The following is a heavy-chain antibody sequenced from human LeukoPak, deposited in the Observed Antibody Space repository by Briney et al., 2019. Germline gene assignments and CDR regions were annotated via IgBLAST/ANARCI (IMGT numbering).Heavy chain of an antibody. J-gene: IGHJ4*02. CDR2: ISWNSGSI. D-gene: IGHD4-17*01. V-gene: IGHV3-9*01. Sequence: GGSLRLSCAASGFTFNDYDMHWVRQAPGKGLEWVSGISWNSGSIGYADSVKGRFTISRDNAKNSLYLQMNSLRAEDTALYYCAKDMGDYGDYGVDYWGQGTLVTVSS. CDR1: GFTFNDYD. CDR3: AKDMGDYGDYGVDY.